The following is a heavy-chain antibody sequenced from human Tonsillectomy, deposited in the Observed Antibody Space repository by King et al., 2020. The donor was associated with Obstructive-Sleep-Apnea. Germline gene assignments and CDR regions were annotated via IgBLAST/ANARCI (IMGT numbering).Heavy chain of an antibody. J-gene: IGHJ4*02. V-gene: IGHV3-21*01. D-gene: IGHD4-17*01. CDR3: ARDFGSYGAKFDY. CDR2: INSSSSFI. Sequence: VQLVESGGGLVKPGGSLRLSCAASGLIFSTYSMNWVRQAPGKGLEWVSSINSSSSFIYYADSVKGRFTISRDNAKNSLYLQMNSLTAEDTAVYYCARDFGSYGAKFDYWGQGTLVTVSS. CDR1: GLIFSTYS.